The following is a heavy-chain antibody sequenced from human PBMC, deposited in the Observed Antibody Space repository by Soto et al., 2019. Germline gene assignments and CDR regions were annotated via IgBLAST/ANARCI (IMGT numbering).Heavy chain of an antibody. J-gene: IGHJ4*02. CDR3: AKAYRISFYPDFDF. Sequence: ASWFTFVDYGRPRVLQGTGKGLEWVSTLSPSGDRAYYADSVQGRFIISRDNSKNTLSVQMNSLRAEDTAVYYSAKAYRISFYPDFDFWAQGTLLTVHS. D-gene: IGHD1-20*01. CDR1: WFTFVDYG. CDR2: LSPSGDRA. V-gene: IGHV3-23*01.